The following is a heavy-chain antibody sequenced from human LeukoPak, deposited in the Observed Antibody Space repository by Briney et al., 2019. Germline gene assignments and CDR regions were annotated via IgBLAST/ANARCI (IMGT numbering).Heavy chain of an antibody. Sequence: GGSLRLSCAASGFTFSSYGMHWVRQAPGKGLEWVAFIRYDGSNKYYADSVKGRFTISRDNSKNTLYLQMNSPRAEDTAVYYCAKALGYGDYGYFDYWGQGTLVTVSS. D-gene: IGHD4-17*01. J-gene: IGHJ4*02. CDR2: IRYDGSNK. V-gene: IGHV3-30*02. CDR1: GFTFSSYG. CDR3: AKALGYGDYGYFDY.